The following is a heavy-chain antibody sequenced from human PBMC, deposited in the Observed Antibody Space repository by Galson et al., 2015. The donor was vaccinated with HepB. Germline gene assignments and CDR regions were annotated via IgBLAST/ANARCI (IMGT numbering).Heavy chain of an antibody. V-gene: IGHV1-2*04. CDR1: GYTFTGYY. J-gene: IGHJ4*02. Sequence: SVKVSCKASGYTFTGYYMHWVRQAPGQGLEWMGWINPNSGGTNYAQKFQGWVTMTRDTSISTAYMELSRLRSDDTAVYYCARGSSGDSGVYYFDYWGQGTLVTVSS. D-gene: IGHD7-27*01. CDR2: INPNSGGT. CDR3: ARGSSGDSGVYYFDY.